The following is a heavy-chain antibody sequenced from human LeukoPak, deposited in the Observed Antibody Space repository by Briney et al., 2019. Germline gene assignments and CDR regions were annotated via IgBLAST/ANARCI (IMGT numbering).Heavy chain of an antibody. CDR2: ISYDGSNK. V-gene: IGHV3-30*01. D-gene: IGHD2-2*02. Sequence: GRSLRLSCAASGFTFSSYAMHWVRQAPGKGLEWMTVISYDGSNKYYADSVKGRFTISRDNSKNTLYLQMNSLRAEDTAVYYCARDLEECSSTSCYIDVIGYWGQGTLVTVSS. CDR1: GFTFSSYA. J-gene: IGHJ4*02. CDR3: ARDLEECSSTSCYIDVIGY.